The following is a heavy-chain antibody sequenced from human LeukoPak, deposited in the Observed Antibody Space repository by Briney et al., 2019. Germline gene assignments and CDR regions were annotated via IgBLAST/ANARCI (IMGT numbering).Heavy chain of an antibody. J-gene: IGHJ4*02. CDR1: GFTFCDLY. D-gene: IGHD5-24*01. CDR3: TRGSWRVARIPDY. V-gene: IGHV3-11*01. CDR2: IGNSGTTI. Sequence: GGSLRLSCAASGFTFCDLYLNWIRQTPGKGLEWVSYIGNSGTTIHYADSVKGRFTIFRYNARNSLYLQMNSLRAEDTAVYYCTRGSWRVARIPDYWGQGTLVTVSS.